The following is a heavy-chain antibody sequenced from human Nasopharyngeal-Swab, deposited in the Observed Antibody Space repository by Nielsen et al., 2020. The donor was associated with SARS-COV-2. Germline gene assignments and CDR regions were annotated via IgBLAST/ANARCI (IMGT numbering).Heavy chain of an antibody. Sequence: GESLKISCRASGFSFSNYWMHWVRQSPGAGLGWVSRTDENARITNYADSVNGRFTISRDKAQNTLYLEMNSLKAEDTAVYYCVKDPAGRYGSWGQGTLVTVSS. CDR2: TDENARIT. D-gene: IGHD1-26*01. CDR1: GFSFSNYW. CDR3: VKDPAGRYGS. V-gene: IGHV3-74*01. J-gene: IGHJ5*02.